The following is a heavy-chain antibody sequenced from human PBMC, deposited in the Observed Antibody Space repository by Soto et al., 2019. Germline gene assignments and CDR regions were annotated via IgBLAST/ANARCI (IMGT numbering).Heavy chain of an antibody. D-gene: IGHD5-18*01. Sequence: QVQLQESGPGLVKPSQTLSLTCTVSGGSISSGGYYWYWIRQHSGKGLEWIGFTYSSGTTYYNPSLKSRVTISVDTSKNQFSLKLRSVTAADTAVYYCASRDVDTTMVGRDYWGQGTLVTVSS. J-gene: IGHJ4*02. CDR2: TYSSGTT. CDR3: ASRDVDTTMVGRDY. CDR1: GGSISSGGYY. V-gene: IGHV4-31*03.